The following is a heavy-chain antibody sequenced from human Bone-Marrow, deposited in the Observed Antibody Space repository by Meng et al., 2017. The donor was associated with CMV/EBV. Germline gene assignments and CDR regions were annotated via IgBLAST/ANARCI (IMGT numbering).Heavy chain of an antibody. CDR2: IRDDGNDI. V-gene: IGHV3-30*02. CDR3: AKELGGFDY. Sequence: GESLKISCAMSGFTLNNFHMHWVRQAPGRGLEWVAFIRDDGNDIHYGDSVRGRFTISRDNSKNTLYLQMNSLRAEDTAVYYCAKELGGFDYWGQGTLVTVSS. J-gene: IGHJ4*02. D-gene: IGHD3-16*01. CDR1: GFTLNNFH.